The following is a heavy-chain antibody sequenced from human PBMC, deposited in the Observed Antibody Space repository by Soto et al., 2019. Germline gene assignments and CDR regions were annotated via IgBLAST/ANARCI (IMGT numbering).Heavy chain of an antibody. V-gene: IGHV3-30*18. CDR3: AKLVIGYCSGNTCDDY. CDR1: GFTFSYG. CDR2: ISYDSSNK. Sequence: VQLLESGGGLIQPGGSLRLSCAASGFTFSYGIHWLRQAPGKGLEWVAYISYDSSNKFYGDSVKGRFTISRDNSKNTQFLQMNSLRAEDTAVYYCAKLVIGYCSGNTCDDYLGQGNLVAVAS. D-gene: IGHD2-15*01. J-gene: IGHJ4*02.